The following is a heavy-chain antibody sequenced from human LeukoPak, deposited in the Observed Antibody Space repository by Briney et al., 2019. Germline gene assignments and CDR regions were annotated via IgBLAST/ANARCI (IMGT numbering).Heavy chain of an antibody. CDR1: GDSISNYY. CDR3: ARDRYDFWSGYQFDY. J-gene: IGHJ4*02. Sequence: SETLSLTCTVSGDSISNYYWSWIRQPAGKGLEWIGRIYTSGSTNYNPSLKSRVTMSVDTSKNQFSLKLSSVTAADTAVYYCARDRYDFWSGYQFDYWGQGTLVTVSS. D-gene: IGHD3-3*01. CDR2: IYTSGST. V-gene: IGHV4-4*07.